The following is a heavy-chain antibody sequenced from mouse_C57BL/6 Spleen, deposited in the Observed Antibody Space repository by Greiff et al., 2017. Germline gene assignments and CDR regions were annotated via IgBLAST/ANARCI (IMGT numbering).Heavy chain of an antibody. V-gene: IGHV1-80*01. CDR2: IYPGDGDT. CDR3: ARGGGNHYFDY. J-gene: IGHJ2*01. Sequence: VHLVESGAELVKPGASVKISCKASGYAFSSYWMNWVKQRPGKGLEWIGQIYPGDGDTNYNGKFKGKATLTADKSSSTAYMQLSSLTSEDSAVYFCARGGGNHYFDYWGQGTTLTVSS. CDR1: GYAFSSYW. D-gene: IGHD2-1*01.